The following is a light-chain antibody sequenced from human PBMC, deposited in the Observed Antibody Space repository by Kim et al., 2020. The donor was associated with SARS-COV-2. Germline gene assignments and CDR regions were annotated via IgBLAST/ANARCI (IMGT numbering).Light chain of an antibody. V-gene: IGLV3-19*01. Sequence: ALGQTVRTPGQGASLRNYYASWYQQGPGQAPVLVMYHKTNRPSGIPERFSGSSSGNTASLTITGAQAEDEADYYCNSRDSSGNYLVFGGGTQLTVL. CDR1: SLRNYY. J-gene: IGLJ3*02. CDR3: NSRDSSGNYLV. CDR2: HKT.